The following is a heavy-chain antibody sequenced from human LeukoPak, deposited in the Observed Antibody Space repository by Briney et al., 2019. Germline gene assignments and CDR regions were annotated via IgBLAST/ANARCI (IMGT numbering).Heavy chain of an antibody. CDR2: IIPIFGTA. Sequence: SVKVSCKASGGTFSSYAISWVRQAPGQGPEWMGGIIPIFGTANYAQKFQGRVTITADESTSTAYMELSSLRSEDTAVYYCARVSGAAAGTYWGQGTLVTVSS. CDR3: ARVSGAAAGTY. V-gene: IGHV1-69*13. CDR1: GGTFSSYA. J-gene: IGHJ4*02. D-gene: IGHD6-13*01.